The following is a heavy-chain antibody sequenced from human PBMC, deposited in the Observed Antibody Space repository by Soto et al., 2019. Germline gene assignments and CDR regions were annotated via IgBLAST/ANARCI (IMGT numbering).Heavy chain of an antibody. CDR3: AKDRGPRRQGLIDPFDY. CDR2: ISYDGTKT. J-gene: IGHJ4*02. D-gene: IGHD3-10*01. V-gene: IGHV3-30*18. CDR1: GFTFSIYA. Sequence: QVQMVESGGGVVQPGRSLRVSCAASGFTFSIYAMNWVRQAPGTGLEWVAVISYDGTKTYYADSVKGRFTISRDNSKNTVYLQMNSLRDEDTAVYYCAKDRGPRRQGLIDPFDYWGQGTLVTVSP.